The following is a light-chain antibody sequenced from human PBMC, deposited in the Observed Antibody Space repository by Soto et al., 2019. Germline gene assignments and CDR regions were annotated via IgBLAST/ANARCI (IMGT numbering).Light chain of an antibody. Sequence: DIQMTQSPASLSASVGDRVTVTCRASQGIGNDLAWYQHTPGKAPKLLIYCASSLQSGVPSRFSGSASGTDFTLTISSLQPEDAGTYYCQKYNSAPWTFGQGTKVEIK. CDR1: QGIGND. CDR2: CAS. J-gene: IGKJ1*01. CDR3: QKYNSAPWT. V-gene: IGKV1-27*01.